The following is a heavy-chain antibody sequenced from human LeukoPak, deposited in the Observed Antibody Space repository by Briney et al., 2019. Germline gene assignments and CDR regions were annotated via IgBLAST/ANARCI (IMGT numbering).Heavy chain of an antibody. CDR2: IYYDGKKN. CDR3: VRGSKIRGVIPEGEFDY. CDR1: GFTFSHFE. J-gene: IGHJ4*02. D-gene: IGHD3-10*01. Sequence: GGSLRLSCAASGFTFSHFEMHWVRQAPGKGLEWVAVIYYDGKKNYYADSVKGRFTLTRDDSANTLYLQMNSLRAEDTAVYYCVRGSKIRGVIPEGEFDYWGQGTLVTVSS. V-gene: IGHV3-30*03.